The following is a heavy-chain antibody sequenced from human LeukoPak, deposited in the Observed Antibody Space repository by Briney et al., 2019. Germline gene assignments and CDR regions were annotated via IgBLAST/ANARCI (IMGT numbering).Heavy chain of an antibody. D-gene: IGHD2-15*01. CDR1: GFTVSSNY. J-gene: IGHJ4*02. CDR3: ARDRYCSGGSCYGFDY. Sequence: PGGSLRLSCAASGFTVSSNYMSWVRQAPGKGLEWVSVIYSGGSTYYADSVKGRFTISRDNSKNTLYLQMNSLRAEDTAVYYCARDRYCSGGSCYGFDYWGQGTLVTVSS. V-gene: IGHV3-53*01. CDR2: IYSGGST.